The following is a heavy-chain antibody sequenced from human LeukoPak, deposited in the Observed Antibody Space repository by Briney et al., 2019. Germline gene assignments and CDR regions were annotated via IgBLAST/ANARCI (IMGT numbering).Heavy chain of an antibody. CDR1: GFAFSSYA. D-gene: IGHD1-26*01. Sequence: GGSLRLSCAASGFAFSSYAMSWVRQAPGKGLEWVSAISGSGGSTYYADSVKGRFTISRDNSKNTLYLQMNSLRAEDTAVYYCAKVGIVGATLAHFDYWGQGTLVTVSS. J-gene: IGHJ4*02. CDR2: ISGSGGST. V-gene: IGHV3-23*01. CDR3: AKVGIVGATLAHFDY.